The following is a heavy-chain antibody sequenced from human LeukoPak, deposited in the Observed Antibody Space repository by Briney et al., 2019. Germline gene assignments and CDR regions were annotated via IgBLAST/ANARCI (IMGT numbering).Heavy chain of an antibody. D-gene: IGHD2-15*01. V-gene: IGHV3-21*06. CDR3: ARDEVTVASSPSYWFFAL. Sequence: PGGSLRLSCAASGFTFSSYTMNWVRQAPGKGLEWVSSISGSSTYIFSADSMKGRFTISRDNAKNSLYLQINSLRAEDTAIYYCARDEVTVASSPSYWFFALWGRGTLVTVSS. CDR1: GFTFSSYT. CDR2: ISGSSTYI. J-gene: IGHJ2*01.